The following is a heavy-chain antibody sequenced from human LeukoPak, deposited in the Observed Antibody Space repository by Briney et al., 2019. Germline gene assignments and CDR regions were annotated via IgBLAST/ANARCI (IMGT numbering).Heavy chain of an antibody. V-gene: IGHV3-15*01. CDR2: IKSKTDGCTT. CDR1: GFTFSNAW. Sequence: GGSLRLSCAASGFTFSNAWMSWVRQAPGKGLEWVGRIKSKTDGCTTDYAAPVNGRFTISRDDSKNTLYLQMNSLKTEDAAVYYCTTARIAAEFWGQGTLVTVSS. CDR3: TTARIAAEF. J-gene: IGHJ4*02. D-gene: IGHD6-13*01.